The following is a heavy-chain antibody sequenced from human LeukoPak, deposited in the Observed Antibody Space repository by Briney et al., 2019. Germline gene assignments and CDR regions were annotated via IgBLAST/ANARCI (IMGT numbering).Heavy chain of an antibody. J-gene: IGHJ4*02. D-gene: IGHD3-10*01. CDR2: ISGSGGST. CDR3: ATQGDYYGSGSYGIDY. Sequence: GGSLRLSCAASGFTFSSYTMSWVRQAPGKGLEWVSAISGSGGSTYYADSVKGRFTISRDNSKNTLYLQMNSLRAEDTAVYYCATQGDYYGSGSYGIDYWGQGTLVTVSS. V-gene: IGHV3-23*01. CDR1: GFTFSSYT.